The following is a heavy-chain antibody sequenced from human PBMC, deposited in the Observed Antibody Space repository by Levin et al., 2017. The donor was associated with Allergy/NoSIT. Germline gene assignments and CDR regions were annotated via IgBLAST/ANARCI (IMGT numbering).Heavy chain of an antibody. CDR2: IYHSGST. Sequence: SETLSLTCAVSGYSISSGYYWGWIRQPPGKGLEWIGSIYHSGSTYYNPSLKSRVTISVDTSKNQFSLKLSSVTAADTAVSYCAREGGSQGFDYWGQGTLVTVSS. CDR1: GYSISSGYY. D-gene: IGHD1-26*01. V-gene: IGHV4-38-2*02. J-gene: IGHJ4*02. CDR3: AREGGSQGFDY.